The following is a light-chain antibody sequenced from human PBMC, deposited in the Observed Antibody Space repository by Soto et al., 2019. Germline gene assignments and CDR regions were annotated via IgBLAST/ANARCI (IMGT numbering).Light chain of an antibody. CDR1: QGIHIY. J-gene: IGKJ5*01. V-gene: IGKV1-16*01. CDR3: QQYHSYPLT. CDR2: GAA. Sequence: DIPMTQSPSSLSAFVGDTVTITCRASQGIHIYLAWYQQKQGKAPESLIYGAASLQSGAPSRCSASGSGTEFTLTIISLQPEDFATYYCQQYHSYPLTLGQGTRLEIK.